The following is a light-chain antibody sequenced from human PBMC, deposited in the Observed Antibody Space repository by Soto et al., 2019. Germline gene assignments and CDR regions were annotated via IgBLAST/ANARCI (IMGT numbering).Light chain of an antibody. V-gene: IGKV3-20*01. Sequence: ETVLTQSPGTLSLSPGERATLSCRASQSVSSSLAWYQQRPGQAPRLLIYRASIRATGIPDRFSGSGSGTDFTLTISRLEPEDFALYYCQQYGNSPWTFGQGTKVEIK. CDR2: RAS. J-gene: IGKJ1*01. CDR1: QSVSSS. CDR3: QQYGNSPWT.